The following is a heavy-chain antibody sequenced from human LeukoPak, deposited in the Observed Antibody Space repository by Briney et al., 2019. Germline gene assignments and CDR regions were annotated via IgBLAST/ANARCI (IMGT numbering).Heavy chain of an antibody. CDR2: IKSKSERGTT. Sequence: GGSLRLSCAASGFTFSNAWMSWVRQTPGKGLEWVGRIKSKSERGTTDYAALVKGRFTISRDGSTNTVYLHMNSLKTEDTAVYFCTSNLYCSTSSCYTLDNWGQGTLVAVSP. D-gene: IGHD2-2*02. CDR3: TSNLYCSTSSCYTLDN. J-gene: IGHJ4*02. V-gene: IGHV3-15*01. CDR1: GFTFSNAW.